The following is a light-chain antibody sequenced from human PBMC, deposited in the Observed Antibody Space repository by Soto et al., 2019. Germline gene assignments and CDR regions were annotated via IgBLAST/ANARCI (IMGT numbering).Light chain of an antibody. CDR2: DAS. CDR3: GQYNSYSPT. CDR1: QSISSW. J-gene: IGKJ1*01. V-gene: IGKV1-5*01. Sequence: DIQMTQSPSPLSASVGDRVTITCRASQSISSWLAWYQQKPGKAPKLLIYDASSLESGVPSRFSGSGSGSECALTNSCLQPDEFATYDCGQYNSYSPTFGQGTKVEIK.